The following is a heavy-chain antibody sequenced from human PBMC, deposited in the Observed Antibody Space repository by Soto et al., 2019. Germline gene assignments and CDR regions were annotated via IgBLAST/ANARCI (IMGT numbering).Heavy chain of an antibody. J-gene: IGHJ4*02. CDR3: ATLDYTDY. CDR2: IHYTGSA. Sequence: QVQLQESGPGLVKPSETLSLTCTVSGAPISSYYWSWLRQPAGKGLEWIGRIHYTGSANYNPSLKSRITMAVDTSKNQFSLRLSSVTAADTAVYYGATLDYTDYWGQGTLVTVSS. V-gene: IGHV4-4*07. CDR1: GAPISSYY.